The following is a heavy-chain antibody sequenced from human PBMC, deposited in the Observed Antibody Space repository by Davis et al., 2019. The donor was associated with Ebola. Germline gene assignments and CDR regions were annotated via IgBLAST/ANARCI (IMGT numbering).Heavy chain of an antibody. Sequence: GGSLRLSCAASGFTFSSYAMHWVRQAPGKGLEWVAVISYDGSNKYYADSVKGRFTISRDNSKNTLYLQMNSLRAEDTAVYYCAKLELSGYWGQGTLVTVSS. CDR2: ISYDGSNK. D-gene: IGHD1-7*01. CDR1: GFTFSSYA. V-gene: IGHV3-30*18. J-gene: IGHJ4*02. CDR3: AKLELSGY.